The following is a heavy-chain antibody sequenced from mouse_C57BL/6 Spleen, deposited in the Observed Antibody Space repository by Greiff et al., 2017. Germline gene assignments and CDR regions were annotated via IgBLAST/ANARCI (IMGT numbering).Heavy chain of an antibody. CDR3: ARPFYYGSRGYAMDY. Sequence: QVHVQQSGAELVRPGTSVKVSCKASGYAFTNYLIEWVKQRPGQGLEWIGVINPGSGGTNYNEKFKGKATLTSDKSSSTAYMQLSSLTSEDSAVYFCARPFYYGSRGYAMDYWGQGTSVTVSS. J-gene: IGHJ4*01. V-gene: IGHV1-54*01. CDR1: GYAFTNYL. CDR2: INPGSGGT. D-gene: IGHD1-1*01.